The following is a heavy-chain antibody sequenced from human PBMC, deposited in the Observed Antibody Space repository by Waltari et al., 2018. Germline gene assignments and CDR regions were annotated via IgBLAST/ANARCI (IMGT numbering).Heavy chain of an antibody. Sequence: EVQLVESGGGLVQPGGSLRLSCAASGFTFSRYWMSWVRQAPGKGLEWVANIKQDGSEKYYVDSVKGRFTISRDNAKNSLYLQMNSLRAEDTAMYYCARARGCSGGTCNNFDYWGQGTLVTVSS. J-gene: IGHJ4*02. V-gene: IGHV3-7*01. CDR1: GFTFSRYW. CDR2: IKQDGSEK. CDR3: ARARGCSGGTCNNFDY. D-gene: IGHD2-15*01.